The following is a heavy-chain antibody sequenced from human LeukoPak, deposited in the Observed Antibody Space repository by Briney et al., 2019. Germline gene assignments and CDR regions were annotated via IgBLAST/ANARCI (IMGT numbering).Heavy chain of an antibody. CDR2: IIPIFGIA. V-gene: IGHV1-69*01. Sequence: SVKVSCKASGGTFSSYAISWVRQAPGQGLEWMGGIIPIFGIANYAQKFQGRVTITADESTSTAYMELSSLRSEDTAVYYCASWALGYSSYYFDYWGQGTLVTVSS. CDR1: GGTFSSYA. CDR3: ASWALGYSSYYFDY. J-gene: IGHJ4*02. D-gene: IGHD3-22*01.